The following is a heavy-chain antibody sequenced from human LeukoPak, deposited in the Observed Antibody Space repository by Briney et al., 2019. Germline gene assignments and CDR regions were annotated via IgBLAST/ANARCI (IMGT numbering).Heavy chain of an antibody. CDR1: GFTFSSYW. Sequence: GGSLRLSCAASGFTFSSYWMNWVRQAPGKGLVWVSRIASDGSSTTYADSVKGRFSISRDNAKNTLYLQMNSLRAEDTAVYYCAKDLRIQLWPDYWGQGTLVTVSS. V-gene: IGHV3-74*01. CDR2: IASDGSST. J-gene: IGHJ4*02. CDR3: AKDLRIQLWPDY. D-gene: IGHD5-18*01.